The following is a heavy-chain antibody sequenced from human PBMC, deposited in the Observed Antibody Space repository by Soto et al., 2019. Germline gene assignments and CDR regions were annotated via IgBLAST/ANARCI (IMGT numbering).Heavy chain of an antibody. J-gene: IGHJ4*02. CDR3: VRDRMDNGWDC. Sequence: EVQLVESGGGLVQPGGSLRLSCSASGFTFSSYSLNWVRQAPGKGLEWVSYISSSSSTIYYADSVKGRFIISRDNGKNSLYLQMNSLRAEDTAEYYCVRDRMDNGWDCWGQGTPVTVSS. CDR1: GFTFSSYS. V-gene: IGHV3-48*01. CDR2: ISSSSSTI. D-gene: IGHD4-17*01.